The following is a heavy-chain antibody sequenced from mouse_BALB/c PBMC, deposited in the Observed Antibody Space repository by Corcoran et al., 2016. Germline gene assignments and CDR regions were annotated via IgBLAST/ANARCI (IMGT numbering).Heavy chain of an antibody. CDR3: ARDYRYYYAMDY. CDR1: DFNIKDTY. CDR2: IDPANGNT. V-gene: IGHV14-3*02. D-gene: IGHD2-12*01. Sequence: EVQLQQSGAELVQPGASVKLSCTSSDFNIKDTYMHWVKQRPEQGLEWSGRIDPANGNTKYDPKFQGKDTITADTSSNTAYLQLSSLTSEYTAVYYCARDYRYYYAMDYWGQGTSVTVSS. J-gene: IGHJ4*01.